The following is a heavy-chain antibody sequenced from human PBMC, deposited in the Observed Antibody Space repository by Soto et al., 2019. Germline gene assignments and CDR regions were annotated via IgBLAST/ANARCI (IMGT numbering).Heavy chain of an antibody. J-gene: IGHJ6*02. CDR3: AKGPAIVLLTAAMNYYYGMDV. Sequence: QVQLVESGGGVVQPGRSLRLSCAASGFTFSSYGMHWVRQAPGKGLEWVAVISYDGSNKYYADSVKGRFTISRDNSKNTLYQQMDSLRAEDTAVYYCAKGPAIVLLTAAMNYYYGMDVWGQGTTVTVSS. CDR1: GFTFSSYG. V-gene: IGHV3-30*18. D-gene: IGHD2-2*01. CDR2: ISYDGSNK.